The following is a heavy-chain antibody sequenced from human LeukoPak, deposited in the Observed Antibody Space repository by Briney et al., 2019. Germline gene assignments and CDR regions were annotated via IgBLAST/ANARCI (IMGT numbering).Heavy chain of an antibody. CDR1: GLTFSNFG. Sequence: PGGTLRLSCVASGLTFSNFGMSWVRQSPGKGLEWVSAISGSGASTYYADSVKGRFTISRDNSKNTLYLQMNSLRAEDTAFYYCVKDSVYYYYSNTYYYVDYWGQGTLVTVSS. CDR2: ISGSGAST. J-gene: IGHJ4*02. V-gene: IGHV3-23*01. D-gene: IGHD3-16*01. CDR3: VKDSVYYYYSNTYYYVDY.